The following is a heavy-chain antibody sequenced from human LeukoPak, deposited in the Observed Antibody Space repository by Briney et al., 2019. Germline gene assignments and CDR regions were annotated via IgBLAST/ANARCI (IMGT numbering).Heavy chain of an antibody. Sequence: GGSLRLSCAASGFTFSTYAMSWVRQAPGKGLEWVSAISTSGGSTYYADSVKGRLTIARENSKNTLYLQMNSLRAEDTAVYHCAKDLCYLASSDYYSPFDSWGQGTLVTVSS. V-gene: IGHV3-23*01. CDR1: GFTFSTYA. D-gene: IGHD3-22*01. CDR3: AKDLCYLASSDYYSPFDS. CDR2: ISTSGGST. J-gene: IGHJ4*02.